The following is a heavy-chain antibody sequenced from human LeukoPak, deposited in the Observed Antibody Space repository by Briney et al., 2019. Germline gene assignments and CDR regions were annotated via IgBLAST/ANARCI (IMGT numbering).Heavy chain of an antibody. V-gene: IGHV3-23*01. CDR1: GFTFSSYA. CDR2: ISGSGGST. Sequence: GGSLRLSCAASGFTFSSYAMSWVRQAPGKGLEWVSAISGSGGSTYYADPVKGRFTISRDNSKNTLYLQMNSLRAEDTAVYYCAKGDVEYCSGGSCYFDYWGQGTLVTVSS. D-gene: IGHD2-15*01. CDR3: AKGDVEYCSGGSCYFDY. J-gene: IGHJ4*02.